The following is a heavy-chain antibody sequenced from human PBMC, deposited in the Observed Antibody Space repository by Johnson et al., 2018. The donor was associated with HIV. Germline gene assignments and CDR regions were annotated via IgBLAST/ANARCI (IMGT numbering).Heavy chain of an antibody. CDR1: GFTFTTYA. J-gene: IGHJ3*02. CDR2: ISYDGSNK. V-gene: IGHV3-30*04. CDR3: ARDGYYDSGSDPCDI. Sequence: QVQLVESGGGVVQPGRSLRLSCAASGFTFTTYAMHWVRQAPGKGLEWVAVISYDGSNKYYADSVKGRFTISRDNSKNTLYLQMNSLRAEDTALYYCARDGYYDSGSDPCDIWGQGTMVTVSS. D-gene: IGHD3-10*01.